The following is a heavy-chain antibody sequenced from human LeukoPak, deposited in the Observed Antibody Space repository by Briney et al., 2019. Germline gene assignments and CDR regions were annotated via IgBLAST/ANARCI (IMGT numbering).Heavy chain of an antibody. V-gene: IGHV1-2*02. J-gene: IGHJ4*02. D-gene: IGHD2-2*01. CDR2: INPNSDGT. Sequence: ASVKVSCKASGYTFTGYYMHWVRQAPGQGLEWMGWINPNSDGTNYAQKFQGRVTMTRDTSISTAYMELSRLRSDDTAVYYCARDFEVVPAATDDYWGQGTLVTVSS. CDR3: ARDFEVVPAATDDY. CDR1: GYTFTGYY.